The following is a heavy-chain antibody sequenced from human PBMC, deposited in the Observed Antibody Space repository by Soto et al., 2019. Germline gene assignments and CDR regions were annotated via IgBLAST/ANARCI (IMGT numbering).Heavy chain of an antibody. J-gene: IGHJ3*02. V-gene: IGHV1-58*02. CDR2: IVVGSGNT. CDR3: AADPRYYYDSSGPVDAFDI. Sequence: ASVKVSCKASGFTFTSSAMQWVRQARGQRLEWIGWIVVGSGNTNYAQKFQERVTITRDMSTSTAYMELSSLRSEDTAVYYCAADPRYYYDSSGPVDAFDIWGQGIMVTVSS. CDR1: GFTFTSSA. D-gene: IGHD3-22*01.